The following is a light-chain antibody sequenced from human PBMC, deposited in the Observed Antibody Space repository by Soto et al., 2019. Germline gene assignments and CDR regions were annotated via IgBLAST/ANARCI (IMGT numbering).Light chain of an antibody. V-gene: IGLV2-14*01. CDR2: EVS. CDR3: SSYTTNSYGV. J-gene: IGLJ3*02. CDR1: SSDVGGYNY. Sequence: QSVLTQPASVSGSPGQSITISCTGTSSDVGGYNYVSWYQQHPGKAPKLMIYEVSNRPSGVSNRFSGSKSGNTASLTISGLQAEDEADYYCSSYTTNSYGVFGGGTKLTVL.